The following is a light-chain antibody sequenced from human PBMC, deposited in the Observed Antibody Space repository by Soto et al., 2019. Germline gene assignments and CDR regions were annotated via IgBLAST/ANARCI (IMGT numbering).Light chain of an antibody. J-gene: IGKJ2*01. CDR2: DAA. Sequence: DIQMTQSPSSLSAAVGDRVTITCQARQDISSYLNWYQQKPGKAPNLLICDAAMLETGVPPRFIGTGSGTDFTITINNLQPEDIATDYCQQYDILPYTFGQGTKLEFK. CDR1: QDISSY. CDR3: QQYDILPYT. V-gene: IGKV1-33*01.